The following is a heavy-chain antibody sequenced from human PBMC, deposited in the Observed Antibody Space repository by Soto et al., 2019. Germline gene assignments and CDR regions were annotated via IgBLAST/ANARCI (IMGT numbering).Heavy chain of an antibody. D-gene: IGHD4-17*01. CDR3: VNPRSTVIIPHH. J-gene: IGHJ5*02. CDR2: ISSNGVTT. CDR1: GFTFSSFS. Sequence: GGSLRLSCSASGFTFSSFSMHWVRQAPGKGLEYVSGISSNGVTTYYADSVKGRFTICRDNSKNTLYLQMSSRRPEDTAVEYCVNPRSTVIIPHHWGQGTLVTVSS. V-gene: IGHV3-64D*06.